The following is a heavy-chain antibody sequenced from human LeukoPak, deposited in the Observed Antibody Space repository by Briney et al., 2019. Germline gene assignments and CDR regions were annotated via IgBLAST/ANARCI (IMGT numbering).Heavy chain of an antibody. CDR2: IYHSGST. CDR1: GGSISSSNW. V-gene: IGHV4-4*02. CDR3: ARLSRSYYDILTGYYSPLYYFDY. Sequence: PSGTLSLTCAVSGGSISSSNWWSWVRQPPGKGLEWTGEIYHSGSTNYNPSLKSRVTISVDKSKNQFSLKLSSVTAADTAVYYCARLSRSYYDILTGYYSPLYYFDYWGQGTLVTVSS. D-gene: IGHD3-9*01. J-gene: IGHJ4*02.